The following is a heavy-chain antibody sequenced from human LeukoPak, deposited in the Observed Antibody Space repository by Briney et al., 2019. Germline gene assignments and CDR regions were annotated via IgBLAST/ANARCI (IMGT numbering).Heavy chain of an antibody. Sequence: PGRSLRLSCAASGFTFSSYGMHWVRQAPGKGLEWVAGISYDGSNKYYADSVKGRFTISRDNSKNTLYLQMNSLRAEDTAVYYCAKGATRAVAGILDYWGQGTLVTVSS. CDR1: GFTFSSYG. J-gene: IGHJ4*02. V-gene: IGHV3-30*18. CDR2: ISYDGSNK. CDR3: AKGATRAVAGILDY. D-gene: IGHD6-19*01.